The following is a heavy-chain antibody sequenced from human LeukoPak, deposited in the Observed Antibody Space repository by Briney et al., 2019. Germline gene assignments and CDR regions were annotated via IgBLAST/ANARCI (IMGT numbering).Heavy chain of an antibody. Sequence: SETLSLTCTVSGGSISSYYWSWIRQPPGKGLEWIGYIYYSGSTTYNPSLKSRVTISVDTSKNQFSLKLSSVTAADTAVYYCARAARVWELLGYYFDYWGQGTLVTVSS. CDR2: IYYSGST. D-gene: IGHD1-26*01. CDR3: ARAARVWELLGYYFDY. CDR1: GGSISSYY. J-gene: IGHJ4*02. V-gene: IGHV4-59*01.